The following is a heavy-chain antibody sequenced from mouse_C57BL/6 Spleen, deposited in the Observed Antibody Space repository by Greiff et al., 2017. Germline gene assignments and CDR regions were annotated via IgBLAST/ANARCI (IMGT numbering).Heavy chain of an antibody. CDR2: ISSGSSTI. CDR1: GFTFSDYG. J-gene: IGHJ4*01. V-gene: IGHV5-17*01. CDR3: ARRATGDYYAMDY. Sequence: EVKLQESGGGLVKPGGSLKLSCAASGFTFSDYGMHWVRQAPEKGLEWVAYISSGSSTIYYADTVKGRFTISRDNAKNTLFLQMTSRRSEDTAMYYCARRATGDYYAMDYWGQGTSVTVSS.